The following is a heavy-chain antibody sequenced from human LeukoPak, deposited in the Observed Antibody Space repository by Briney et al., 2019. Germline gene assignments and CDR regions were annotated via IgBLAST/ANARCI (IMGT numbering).Heavy chain of an antibody. CDR3: ARGGISAGGGLDI. D-gene: IGHD6-19*01. J-gene: IGHJ3*02. CDR2: ISVYNGNT. CDR1: ASGYTFSDHD. V-gene: IGHV1-18*01. Sequence: ASVKVSCKASASGYTFSDHDISWVRQAPGQGLEWMEWISVYNGNTNYEQKFQGRVTMTAETSSSTVYMELRSLRSDDTAVYYCARGGISAGGGLDIWGLGTTVTVSS.